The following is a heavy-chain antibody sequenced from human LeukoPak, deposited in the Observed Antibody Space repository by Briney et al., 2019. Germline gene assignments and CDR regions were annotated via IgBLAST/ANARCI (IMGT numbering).Heavy chain of an antibody. Sequence: ASVKVSCKASGYTFTSYDINWVRQATGQGLEWMGWISAYNGNTNYAQKLQGRVTMTTDTSTSTAYMELRSLRSDDTAVYYCARAVGSSWKYYFDYWGQGTLVTVSS. CDR1: GYTFTSYD. V-gene: IGHV1-18*01. CDR3: ARAVGSSWKYYFDY. D-gene: IGHD6-13*01. J-gene: IGHJ4*02. CDR2: ISAYNGNT.